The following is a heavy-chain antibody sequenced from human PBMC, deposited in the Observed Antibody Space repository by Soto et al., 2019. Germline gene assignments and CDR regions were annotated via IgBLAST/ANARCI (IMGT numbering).Heavy chain of an antibody. V-gene: IGHV2-5*02. Sequence: QITLKESGPTLVKPTQTLTLTCTFSGFSLSTSGVGVAWIRQPPGKALEWLALIYWDDDKRYRPSLATRLTITKDPSKIQVVLTMPNMDSVDTATYYCAYLPCSGGSCYWFSYSGMDVWGQGTTVTVSS. D-gene: IGHD2-15*01. CDR2: IYWDDDK. J-gene: IGHJ6*02. CDR3: AYLPCSGGSCYWFSYSGMDV. CDR1: GFSLSTSGVG.